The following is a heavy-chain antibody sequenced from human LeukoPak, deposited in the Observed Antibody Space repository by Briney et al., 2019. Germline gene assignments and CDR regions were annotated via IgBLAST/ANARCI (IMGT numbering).Heavy chain of an antibody. CDR3: ARDSIPGYDSSGYMVAFDI. J-gene: IGHJ3*02. V-gene: IGHV3-7*05. D-gene: IGHD3-22*01. Sequence: PGGSLRLSCAASGFTFNNYWMTWVRQAPGKGLEWVANIKQDGSDKYYVDSVKGRFTISRDNAKNSLYLQMNSLRAEDTAVYYCARDSIPGYDSSGYMVAFDIWGQRTMVTVSS. CDR1: GFTFNNYW. CDR2: IKQDGSDK.